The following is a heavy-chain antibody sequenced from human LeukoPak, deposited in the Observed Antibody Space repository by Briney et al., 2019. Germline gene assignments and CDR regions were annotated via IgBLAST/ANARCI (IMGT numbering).Heavy chain of an antibody. CDR3: ARRVDYDILTGYLSYYFDY. V-gene: IGHV5-51*01. J-gene: IGHJ4*02. Sequence: GESLKISCKGSGYSFTSYWIGWVRQMPGKGLEWMGIIYPGDSGTRYSPSFQGQVTISADKSISTAYLQWSSLKASDTAMYYCARRVDYDILTGYLSYYFDYWGQGTLVTASS. CDR2: IYPGDSGT. CDR1: GYSFTSYW. D-gene: IGHD3-9*01.